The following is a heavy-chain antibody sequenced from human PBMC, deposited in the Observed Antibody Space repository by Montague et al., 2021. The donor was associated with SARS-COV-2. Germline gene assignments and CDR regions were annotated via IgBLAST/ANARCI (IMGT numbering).Heavy chain of an antibody. J-gene: IGHJ3*02. D-gene: IGHD4-23*01. V-gene: IGHV4-59*01. CDR2: IDNSGST. Sequence: SVTLSLTCTASGGSIGAYYWSWIRQPPGKGLEWIGYIDNSGSTNHNPSLESRVTMSVDTSKNQFSLKLNSVTAADTAVYYCARHGGNDAFDIWGRGTMVTVSS. CDR1: GGSIGAYY. CDR3: ARHGGNDAFDI.